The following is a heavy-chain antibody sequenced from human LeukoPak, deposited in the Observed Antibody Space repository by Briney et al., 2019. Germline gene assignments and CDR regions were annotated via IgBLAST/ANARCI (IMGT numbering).Heavy chain of an antibody. V-gene: IGHV4-38-2*02. CDR1: GYSISSCYF. CDR2: IYHSGSA. Sequence: SETLSLTCTVSGYSISSCYFWGWIRPPPGEGLECIGTIYHSGSAYYNPSLKSRVTISGDTPKNQFSLKLNSVTAAATAVYYCASPVESGYSSEFDYWGQGTLVTVSS. CDR3: ASPVESGYSSEFDY. D-gene: IGHD6-25*01. J-gene: IGHJ4*02.